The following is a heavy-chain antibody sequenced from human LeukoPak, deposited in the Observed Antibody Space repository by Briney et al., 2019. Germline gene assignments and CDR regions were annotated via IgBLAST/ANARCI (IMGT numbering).Heavy chain of an antibody. CDR3: AKDFVRYNIQFDY. V-gene: IGHV3-23*01. D-gene: IGHD1-1*01. CDR1: GLSFSFYA. CDR2: ISGGGAGT. J-gene: IGHJ4*02. Sequence: PGGSLRLSCAASGLSFSFYAMSWVGQAPGKGLEWVSSISGGGAGTYYANSVRGRFTISRDNSKNTLYLQMNSLRAEDTALYYCAKDFVRYNIQFDYWGQGALVTVSS.